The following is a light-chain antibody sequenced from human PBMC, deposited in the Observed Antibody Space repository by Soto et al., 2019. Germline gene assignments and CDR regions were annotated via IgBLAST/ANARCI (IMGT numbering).Light chain of an antibody. CDR1: QSISSW. J-gene: IGKJ1*01. CDR2: QAS. Sequence: DIQMTQSPSTLSASIGDRVTITCRASQSISSWLAWYQQKPGKAPKLLIYQASSLENGVPSRFSGSGSGTEFSLTISSLQPDDFATYYCQQYSSHSTFGQGTKV. CDR3: QQYSSHST. V-gene: IGKV1-5*03.